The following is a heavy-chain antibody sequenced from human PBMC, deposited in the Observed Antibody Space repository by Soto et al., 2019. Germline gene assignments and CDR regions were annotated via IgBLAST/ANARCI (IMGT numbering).Heavy chain of an antibody. CDR2: INGDGSCT. V-gene: IGHV3-74*01. CDR1: GFTFSSYW. CDR3: ASKANTNSWFVGDY. J-gene: IGHJ4*02. Sequence: EVQLVESGGGLVQPGGSLRLSCAASGFTFSSYWMHWVRQAPGKGLVWVSRINGDGSCTNYADSVRGRFTISRDNAKNTLYLQMNSLRAEDTAVYYCASKANTNSWFVGDYWGQGNLVTVSS. D-gene: IGHD6-13*01.